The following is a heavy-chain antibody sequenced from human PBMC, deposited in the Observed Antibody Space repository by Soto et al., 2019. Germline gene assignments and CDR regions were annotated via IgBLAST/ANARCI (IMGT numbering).Heavy chain of an antibody. D-gene: IGHD2-21*02. CDR1: GFTFSNYG. CDR2: ISGGNT. CDR3: AKAPSSDFNSGACSLRS. J-gene: IGHJ5*02. Sequence: EVQLLESGGGLVQPGGSLRLSCAASGFTFSNYGMSWVRQAPGKGLEWVSIISGGNTFYAGSVKGRFTISRDNSKNTLYLQMNSLTAEDTAVYYCAKAPSSDFNSGACSLRSWGQGTLVTVSS. V-gene: IGHV3-23*01.